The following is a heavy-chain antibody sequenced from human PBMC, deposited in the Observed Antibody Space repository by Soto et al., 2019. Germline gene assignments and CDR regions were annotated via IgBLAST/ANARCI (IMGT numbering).Heavy chain of an antibody. CDR3: AKDGSSWYGDY. CDR1: GFTFSSYG. Sequence: GGSLRLSCAASGFTFSSYGMHWVRQAPGKGLEWVAVISYDGSNKYYADSVKGRFTISRDNSKNTLYLQMNSLRAEDTAVYYCAKDGSSWYGDYWGQGTLVTVSS. CDR2: ISYDGSNK. J-gene: IGHJ4*02. V-gene: IGHV3-30*18. D-gene: IGHD6-13*01.